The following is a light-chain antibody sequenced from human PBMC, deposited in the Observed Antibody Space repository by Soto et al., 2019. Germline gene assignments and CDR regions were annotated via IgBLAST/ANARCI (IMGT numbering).Light chain of an antibody. CDR3: QHYDNYLLT. CDR1: QSINNW. CDR2: DAS. V-gene: IGKV1-5*01. J-gene: IGKJ4*01. Sequence: IRVTKSASTLTASVGDRVTITCRASQSINNWLAWYQQKPGKAPKFLIYDASTLESGVPSRFSGSGSGTELTLTIISLQHADFATYYCQHYDNYLLTFGGGTKVDIK.